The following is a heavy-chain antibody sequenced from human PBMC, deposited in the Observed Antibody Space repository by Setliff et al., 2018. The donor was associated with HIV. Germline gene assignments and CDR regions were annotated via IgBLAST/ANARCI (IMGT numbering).Heavy chain of an antibody. CDR1: GFTFSSYS. CDR2: ISSSSSYI. J-gene: IGHJ4*02. Sequence: PGGSLRLSCAASGFTFSSYSMNWVRQAPGKGLEWVSSISSSSSYIYYADSVKSRFTISRDNAKNSLYLQMNSLRAEDTAVYYCARVVGAYYDSSGYYYSYYFDYWGQGTLVTVSS. D-gene: IGHD3-22*01. CDR3: ARVVGAYYDSSGYYYSYYFDY. V-gene: IGHV3-21*01.